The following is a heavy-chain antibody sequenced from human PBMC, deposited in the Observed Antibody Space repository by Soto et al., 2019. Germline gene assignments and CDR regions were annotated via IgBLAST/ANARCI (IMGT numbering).Heavy chain of an antibody. J-gene: IGHJ3*02. CDR3: ARARIQLWLGAFDI. D-gene: IGHD5-18*01. CDR2: ISAYNGNT. V-gene: IGHV1-18*01. Sequence: ASVKVSCKASGYTFTSYGISWVRQAPGQGLEWMGWISAYNGNTNYAQKLQGRVTMTTDTSTSTAYMELRSLRSDDTAVYYCARARIQLWLGAFDIWGQGTMVTVSS. CDR1: GYTFTSYG.